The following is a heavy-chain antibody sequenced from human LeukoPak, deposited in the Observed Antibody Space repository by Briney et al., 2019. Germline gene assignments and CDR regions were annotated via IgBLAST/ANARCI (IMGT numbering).Heavy chain of an antibody. Sequence: GGSLRLSCAASGFTFSSYAMHWVRQAPGKGPEWVAVISYDGSNKYYADSVKGRFTISRDNSKNTLYLQMNSLRAEDTAVYYCAGRPYSSSWYDFDYWGQGTLVTVSS. CDR1: GFTFSSYA. D-gene: IGHD6-13*01. V-gene: IGHV3-30-3*01. J-gene: IGHJ4*02. CDR2: ISYDGSNK. CDR3: AGRPYSSSWYDFDY.